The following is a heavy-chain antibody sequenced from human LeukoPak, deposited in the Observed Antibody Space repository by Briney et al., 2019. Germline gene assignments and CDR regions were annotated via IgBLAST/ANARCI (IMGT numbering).Heavy chain of an antibody. CDR2: ISSSSSYI. J-gene: IGHJ4*02. V-gene: IGHV3-21*01. CDR1: GFTFSSYS. Sequence: MPGGSLRLSCAASGFTFSSYSMNWVRQAPGKGLEWVSSISSSSSYIYYADSVKGRFTISRDNAKNSLYLQMNSLRAEDTAVYYCARTYYDILTGYNPYFDYWGQGILVTVSS. CDR3: ARTYYDILTGYNPYFDY. D-gene: IGHD3-9*01.